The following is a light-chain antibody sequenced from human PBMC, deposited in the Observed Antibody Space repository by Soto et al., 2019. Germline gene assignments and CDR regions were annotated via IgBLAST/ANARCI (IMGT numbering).Light chain of an antibody. J-gene: IGLJ2*01. V-gene: IGLV2-14*03. CDR1: SSDVGDDNY. CDR3: SSYIRSSTPYVI. Sequence: QSVLTQPASVSGSPGQSITISCTGTSSDVGDDNYVSWYQQHPGQAPKLLIYDVSNRPSGVSNRFSGSKSGNTASLTISGLQAEDEADYYCSSYIRSSTPYVIFGGGTKLTVL. CDR2: DVS.